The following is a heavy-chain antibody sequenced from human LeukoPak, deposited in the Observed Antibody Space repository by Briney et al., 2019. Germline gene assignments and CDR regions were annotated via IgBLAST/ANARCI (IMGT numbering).Heavy chain of an antibody. V-gene: IGHV3-53*01. Sequence: GGSLRLSCAASGFTVSTNYMNWVRQAPGKGLEWVSILYSGSSTYYADSVEGRFAISRDSSKNTLFLQMNDLRAEDTAVYYCARVGDHFHWYLDLWGRGTLVTVSS. J-gene: IGHJ2*01. D-gene: IGHD3-3*02. CDR3: ARVGDHFHWYLDL. CDR2: LYSGSST. CDR1: GFTVSTNY.